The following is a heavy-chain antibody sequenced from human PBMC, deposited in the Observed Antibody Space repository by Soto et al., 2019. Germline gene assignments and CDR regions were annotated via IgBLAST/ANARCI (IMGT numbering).Heavy chain of an antibody. CDR1: GGSTNDYY. CDR3: PKSGGGYVNSGYYGGDYDS. J-gene: IGHJ4*02. D-gene: IGHD3-22*01. Sequence: SETLSLTCTVSGGSTNDYYWSWIRQGPGKGVQYVGHLSYIGITTYKPSLKSRGPISVETSKNHFSLKLTSRIAAGTSLSYCPKSGGGYVNSGYYGGDYDSWGRRTLVTVSS. CDR2: LSYIGIT. V-gene: IGHV4-59*12.